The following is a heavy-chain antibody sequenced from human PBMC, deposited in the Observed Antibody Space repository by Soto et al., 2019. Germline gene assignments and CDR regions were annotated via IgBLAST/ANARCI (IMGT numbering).Heavy chain of an antibody. Sequence: QVQLVQSGAEEKKPGASVKVSCKASGYTFTSYAMHWVRQAPGQRLEWMGWINAGNGNTKYSQKFHGRVTLTRDTSASTAYMELSSLRSEDTAVYYCARSIVVVTALDYWGQLTLVTVSS. J-gene: IGHJ4*02. CDR2: INAGNGNT. CDR1: GYTFTSYA. D-gene: IGHD2-21*02. CDR3: ARSIVVVTALDY. V-gene: IGHV1-3*05.